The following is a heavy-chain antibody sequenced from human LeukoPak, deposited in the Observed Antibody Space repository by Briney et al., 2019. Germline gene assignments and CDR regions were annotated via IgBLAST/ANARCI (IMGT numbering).Heavy chain of an antibody. J-gene: IGHJ4*02. Sequence: SETLSLTCTVSGGSISSYYWSWIRQPSGKGLEWIGFIYSSGGTNYNPSLKSRVTISVDTSTNQFSLQLSSVTAEDTALYYCARDRGPDCSGGSCWDYWGQGTLVTVSS. D-gene: IGHD2-15*01. V-gene: IGHV4-59*01. CDR2: IYSSGGT. CDR3: ARDRGPDCSGGSCWDY. CDR1: GGSISSYY.